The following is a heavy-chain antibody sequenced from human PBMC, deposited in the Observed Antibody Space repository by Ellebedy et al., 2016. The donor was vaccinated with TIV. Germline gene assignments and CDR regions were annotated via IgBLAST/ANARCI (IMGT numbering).Heavy chain of an antibody. CDR3: AKSAYFQEYFQY. Sequence: MPSETLSLTCAISGDSVSSNTATWNWIRQSPSRGLEWLGRTYYRSNWHHDYAESVKSQITINPDTSTNQFSLQLNSVTPDDTAVYYCAKSAYFQEYFQYWGQGTLVTVSS. CDR1: GDSVSSNTAT. J-gene: IGHJ1*01. D-gene: IGHD2-8*01. V-gene: IGHV6-1*01. CDR2: TYYRSNWHH.